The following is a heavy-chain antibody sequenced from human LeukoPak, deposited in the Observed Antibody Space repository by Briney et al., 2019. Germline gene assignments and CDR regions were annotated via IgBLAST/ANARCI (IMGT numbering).Heavy chain of an antibody. Sequence: GGSLRLSCAASGFTFSSYAMSWVRQAPGKGLEWVSAISGSGGSTYYADSVKGRFTISRDNSKNTLYLQMNSLRAGDTAVYYCAKDLVSPLYDFWSGYYPDYWGQGTLVTVSS. J-gene: IGHJ4*02. CDR1: GFTFSSYA. CDR3: AKDLVSPLYDFWSGYYPDY. D-gene: IGHD3-3*01. CDR2: ISGSGGST. V-gene: IGHV3-23*01.